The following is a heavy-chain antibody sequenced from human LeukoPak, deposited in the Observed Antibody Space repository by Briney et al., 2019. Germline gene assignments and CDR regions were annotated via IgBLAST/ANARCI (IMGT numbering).Heavy chain of an antibody. CDR1: GFTFSSYS. V-gene: IGHV3-48*01. CDR3: ARIGGQQLVKVQK. D-gene: IGHD6-13*01. CDR2: ISSSSRTI. Sequence: PGGSLRLSCAASGFTFSSYSMNWVRQAPGKGLEWVSYISSSSRTISYAVSVKGRFTISRDNAKNSLYLQMNSLRAEDTAVYYCARIGGQQLVKVQKWGQGTLVTVSS. J-gene: IGHJ4*02.